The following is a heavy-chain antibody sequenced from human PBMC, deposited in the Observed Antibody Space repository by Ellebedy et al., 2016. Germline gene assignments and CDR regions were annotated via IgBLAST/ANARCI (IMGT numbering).Heavy chain of an antibody. CDR1: GGSISSYY. D-gene: IGHD4-11*01. V-gene: IGHV4-4*07. Sequence: GSLRLXCTVSGGSISSYYWSWIRQPAGKGLEWIGRIYTSGTTNYNPSLKSRLTMSLDTSKNQCSLKLSSVTAADTAVYYCARLGDYSWRYYYMDVWGKGTTVTVSS. J-gene: IGHJ6*03. CDR2: IYTSGTT. CDR3: ARLGDYSWRYYYMDV.